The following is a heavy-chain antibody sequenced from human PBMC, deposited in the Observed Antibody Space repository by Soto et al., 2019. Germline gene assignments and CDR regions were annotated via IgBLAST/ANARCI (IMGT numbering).Heavy chain of an antibody. J-gene: IGHJ6*03. CDR2: LSYAGDT. D-gene: IGHD6-25*01. CDR3: XXGXXSASGYYXXDV. V-gene: IGHV3-13*01. Sequence: EVQLVXSGGGLVQPGGSLRLSCAASGFTLSTYDMHWVRQGTGKGLEWVAALSYAGDTYYPGSVKGRFTVXXEXXKNSXXXXXXXXXXXXXXXXXCXXGXXSASGYYXXDVWGKGTTVTVSS. CDR1: GFTLSTYD.